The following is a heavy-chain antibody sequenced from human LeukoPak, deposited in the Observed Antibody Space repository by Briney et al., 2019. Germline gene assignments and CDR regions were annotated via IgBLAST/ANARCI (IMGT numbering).Heavy chain of an antibody. CDR1: GASFSGYY. CDR2: INHSGST. V-gene: IGHV4-34*01. D-gene: IGHD2-2*01. J-gene: IGHJ4*02. Sequence: PAETLSLTCAVYGASFSGYYWSWLRQPPRKGLEWIGEINHSGSTNYNPSLKSRVTISVDTSKNQFSLKLSSVTAADTAVYYCARLALSQLDRYFDYWGQGTLVTVSS. CDR3: ARLALSQLDRYFDY.